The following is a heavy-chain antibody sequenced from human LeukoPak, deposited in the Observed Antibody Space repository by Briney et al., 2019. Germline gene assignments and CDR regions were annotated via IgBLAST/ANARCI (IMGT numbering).Heavy chain of an antibody. CDR3: AGDQGLTAPPPYGLDV. Sequence: SVKVSCKTSGGTFSSSAITWVRQAPGQGLEWMGRIIPVLNITTYAQKFQGSVTITADTSTSTVYMELSSLRSEETAVYYCAGDQGLTAPPPYGLDVWGQGTTVIVSS. CDR2: IIPVLNIT. CDR1: GGTFSSSA. D-gene: IGHD5-18*01. V-gene: IGHV1-69*04. J-gene: IGHJ6*02.